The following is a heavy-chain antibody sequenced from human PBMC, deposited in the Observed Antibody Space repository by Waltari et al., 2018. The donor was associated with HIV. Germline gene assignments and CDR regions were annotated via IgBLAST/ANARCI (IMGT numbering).Heavy chain of an antibody. Sequence: EVRLVQSGAAVRKPGESLGISCEAFGYNFADHWIGWVRQMPGRGLEWMGSIYPADSDTRYSPSFRGRVTISADKFSSTAYLQWRSLEASDTATYYCARPDMTYGRDVWGQGTTVTVSS. CDR2: IYPADSDT. V-gene: IGHV5-51*01. CDR3: ARPDMTYGRDV. CDR1: GYNFADHW. D-gene: IGHD2-15*01. J-gene: IGHJ6*02.